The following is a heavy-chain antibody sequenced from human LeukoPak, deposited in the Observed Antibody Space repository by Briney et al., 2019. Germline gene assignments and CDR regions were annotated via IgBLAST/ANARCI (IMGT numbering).Heavy chain of an antibody. V-gene: IGHV3-9*01. J-gene: IGHJ6*02. Sequence: GGSLRLSCAASGFTFDDYAMHWVRQAPGKGLEWVSGISWNSGTIGYADSVKGRFTISRDNAKNSLYLQMNSLRAEDTALYYCAKDIGKLYPYYYGLGVWGQGTTVTVSS. CDR1: GFTFDDYA. D-gene: IGHD2/OR15-2a*01. CDR3: AKDIGKLYPYYYGLGV. CDR2: ISWNSGTI.